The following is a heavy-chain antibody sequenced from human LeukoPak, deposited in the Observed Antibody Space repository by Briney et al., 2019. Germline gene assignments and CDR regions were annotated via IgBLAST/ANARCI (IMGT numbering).Heavy chain of an antibody. CDR3: ARYAPGRPVAGTGGEYFQH. Sequence: GASVKVSCKASGGTFIHYSISWVRQAPGQGLEWMGGIIPVFGTTNYAQKFQGRVTITTDESTSTAYLELSSLRSEDTAVYYCARYAPGRPVAGTGGEYFQHWGQGTLVTVSS. D-gene: IGHD6-19*01. CDR2: IIPVFGTT. V-gene: IGHV1-69*05. CDR1: GGTFIHYS. J-gene: IGHJ1*01.